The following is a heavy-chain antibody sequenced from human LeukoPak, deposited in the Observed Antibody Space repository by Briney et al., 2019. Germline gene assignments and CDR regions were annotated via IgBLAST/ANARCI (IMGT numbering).Heavy chain of an antibody. V-gene: IGHV4-61*09. Sequence: SQTLSLTCTVSGDSISIGSYYWSWLRQPAGKGLEWIGHMNTTGSTKYNPSLKSRVTISVDTSNNQFYLKVSSVTAADTAVYYCARDWDYWGQGTLVTVSS. CDR2: MNTTGST. CDR1: GDSISIGSYY. J-gene: IGHJ4*02. CDR3: ARDWDY.